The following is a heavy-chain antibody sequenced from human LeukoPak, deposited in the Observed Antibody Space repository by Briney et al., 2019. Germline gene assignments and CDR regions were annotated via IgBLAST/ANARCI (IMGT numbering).Heavy chain of an antibody. Sequence: ASVKVSCKASGYTFTSYAMHWVRQAPGQRLEWMGWINAGNGNTKYSQKFQGRVTITRDTSASTAYMELSSLRSEDTAVYYCVRDGLWFGERYLDYWGQGTLVTVSS. CDR3: VRDGLWFGERYLDY. CDR1: GYTFTSYA. D-gene: IGHD3-10*01. J-gene: IGHJ4*02. V-gene: IGHV1-3*01. CDR2: INAGNGNT.